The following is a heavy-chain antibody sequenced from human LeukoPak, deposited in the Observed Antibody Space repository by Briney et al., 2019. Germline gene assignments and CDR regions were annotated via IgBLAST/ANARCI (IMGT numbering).Heavy chain of an antibody. J-gene: IGHJ6*02. Sequence: GGSLRLPCAASGFTLSSYWMSWVRQAPGKGLEWVANIKEDGSENYYVDSVKGRFTIPRDNAKNSLYLQMNSLRAEDTAVYYCARGAWGMDVWGQGTTVTVSS. CDR3: ARGAWGMDV. CDR1: GFTLSSYW. CDR2: IKEDGSEN. V-gene: IGHV3-7*01.